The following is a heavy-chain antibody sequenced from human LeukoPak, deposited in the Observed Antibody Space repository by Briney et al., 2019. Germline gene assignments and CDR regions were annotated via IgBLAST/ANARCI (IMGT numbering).Heavy chain of an antibody. CDR1: GGSISSYY. D-gene: IGHD2-2*03. CDR3: ARAPRIGYCSSTSCYRAFDI. V-gene: IGHV4-59*01. CDR2: IYYSGST. Sequence: SETLSLTCTVSGGSISSYYWSWIRQPPGKGLEWIGYIYYSGSTNYNPSLKSRVTISVDTSKNQFSLKLSSVTAADTAVYYCARAPRIGYCSSTSCYRAFDIWGQGTMVTVSS. J-gene: IGHJ3*02.